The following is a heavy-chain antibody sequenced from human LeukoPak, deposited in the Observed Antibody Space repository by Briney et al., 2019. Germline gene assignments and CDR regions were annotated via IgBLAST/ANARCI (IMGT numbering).Heavy chain of an antibody. CDR3: AGAPSEIGGYYPEYFRH. J-gene: IGHJ1*01. Sequence: PGGSLRLSCAASGFTLSSYWMHWVRQAPGKGLAWVSRIKSDGRTNYADSVKGRFTISRDNAKNTVSLQMNSLRAEDTGVYYCAGAPSEIGGYYPEYFRHWGQGTLVIVSS. CDR1: GFTLSSYW. V-gene: IGHV3-74*01. D-gene: IGHD3-22*01. CDR2: IKSDGRT.